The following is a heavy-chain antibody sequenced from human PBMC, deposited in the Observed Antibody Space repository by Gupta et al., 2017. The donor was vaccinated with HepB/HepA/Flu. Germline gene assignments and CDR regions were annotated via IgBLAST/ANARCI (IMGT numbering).Heavy chain of an antibody. D-gene: IGHD1-1*01. V-gene: IGHV4-59*01. CDR3: DKLDSGGFDP. CDR2: IHYSGST. Sequence: QVQLQESGPGLVKPSVTLSLTCTVSGGSLRSDYWSWIRQPPGKGLEWIGYIHYSGSTNYNPSLKSRVTLSVDTSKNQFSLTLNSVTAADTAIYYCDKLDSGGFDPWGQGTLVTVSS. CDR1: GGSLRSDY. J-gene: IGHJ5*02.